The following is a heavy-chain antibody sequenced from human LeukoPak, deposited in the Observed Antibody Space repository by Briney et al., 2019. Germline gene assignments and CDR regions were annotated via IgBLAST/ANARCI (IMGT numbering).Heavy chain of an antibody. CDR2: ISPDGNSD. CDR3: AKINNYVDY. V-gene: IGHV3-30*18. D-gene: IGHD5-18*01. J-gene: IGHJ4*02. CDR1: GFTFSSFG. Sequence: GGSLRLSCAASGFTFSSFGIHWVRQAPGMGLEWVAAISPDGNSDYYTDSVKGRFTVSRDNSKNMIYLQMNSLRGEDSAVYYRAKINNYVDYWGQGTLVTVSS.